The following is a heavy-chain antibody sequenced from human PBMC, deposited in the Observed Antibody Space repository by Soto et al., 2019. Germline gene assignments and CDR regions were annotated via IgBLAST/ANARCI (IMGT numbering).Heavy chain of an antibody. CDR3: ARAIGSTSNYYYMDV. V-gene: IGHV1-8*01. Sequence: SVKVSCKDSVYTLTSYDINWVRQDTGQGLEWMGWMNPNSGNTGYAQEFQGRVTMTRNTSISTAYMELSSLRSEDTAVYYCARAIGSTSNYYYMDVWGKGTTVTVSS. CDR1: VYTLTSYD. D-gene: IGHD1-1*01. J-gene: IGHJ6*03. CDR2: MNPNSGNT.